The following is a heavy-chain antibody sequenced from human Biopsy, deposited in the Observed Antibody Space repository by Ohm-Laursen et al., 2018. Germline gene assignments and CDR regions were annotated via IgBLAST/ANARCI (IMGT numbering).Heavy chain of an antibody. CDR1: GDSISSYY. CDR3: ARARIKTSGVLIPETYYFDS. D-gene: IGHD3-3*01. V-gene: IGHV4-59*01. Sequence: SETLSLTCSVSGDSISSYYWSWIRQPPGKGLKWIGNFYYSGSTNYNPSLKSRITMSLDRSKSQVSLRMNSVTAADTAVYYCARARIKTSGVLIPETYYFDSWGQGTLVTVSS. CDR2: FYYSGST. J-gene: IGHJ4*02.